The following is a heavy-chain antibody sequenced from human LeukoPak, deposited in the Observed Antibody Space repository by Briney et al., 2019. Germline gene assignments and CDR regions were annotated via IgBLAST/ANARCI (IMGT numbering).Heavy chain of an antibody. Sequence: GGSLRLSCAASGFILSNYAMHWVRQAPGKGLEWVAFISSDGSNKYYADSVKGRFTISRDNSKNTLYLQMNSLGDEDTAVYYCDPHDSSSHFWGQGTLVTVSP. CDR2: ISSDGSNK. J-gene: IGHJ4*02. CDR3: DPHDSSSHF. V-gene: IGHV3-30-3*01. D-gene: IGHD6-6*01. CDR1: GFILSNYA.